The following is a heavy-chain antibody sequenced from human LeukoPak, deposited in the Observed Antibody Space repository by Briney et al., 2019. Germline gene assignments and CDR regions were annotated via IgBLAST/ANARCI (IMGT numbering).Heavy chain of an antibody. V-gene: IGHV6-1*01. CDR2: TYYRSKWFN. D-gene: IGHD3-16*02. J-gene: IGHJ4*02. Sequence: SQTLSLTCAISGESVSSNNAAWTWIRQSPSRGLEWLGRTYYRSKWFNDYAVSVKSRITTNPDTSKNQFFLQLNSVTPEDTAVYYCAREYLGGYLIYWGQGTLVTVSS. CDR1: GESVSSNNAA. CDR3: AREYLGGYLIY.